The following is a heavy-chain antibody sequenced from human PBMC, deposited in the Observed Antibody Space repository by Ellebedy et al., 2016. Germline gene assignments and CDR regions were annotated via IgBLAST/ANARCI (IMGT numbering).Heavy chain of an antibody. D-gene: IGHD3-10*01. CDR1: DYSISRDDY. Sequence: SETLSLXXSVSDYSISRDDYWGWIRQPPGKGLEWIGTIYHSGSTYYNPSLKSRVTLSVDTSKNQFSLKLTSVTAADTAVYYCARGGSGTADWFDPWGQGTLVTVSS. J-gene: IGHJ5*02. V-gene: IGHV4-38-2*01. CDR2: IYHSGST. CDR3: ARGGSGTADWFDP.